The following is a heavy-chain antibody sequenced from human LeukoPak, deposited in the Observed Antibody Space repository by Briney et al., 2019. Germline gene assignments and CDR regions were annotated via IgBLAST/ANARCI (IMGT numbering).Heavy chain of an antibody. CDR1: GYTFTDYN. CDR2: INPNSGGT. V-gene: IGHV1-2*02. J-gene: IGHJ4*02. D-gene: IGHD3-10*01. Sequence: ASVKVSCKASGYTFTDYNIHWVRQAPGQGLEWMGWINPNSGGTNYAQKFQGRVTMTRDTSISTAYMELSRLRSDDTAVYYCARVGRFGELFGYWGQGTLVTVSS. CDR3: ARVGRFGELFGY.